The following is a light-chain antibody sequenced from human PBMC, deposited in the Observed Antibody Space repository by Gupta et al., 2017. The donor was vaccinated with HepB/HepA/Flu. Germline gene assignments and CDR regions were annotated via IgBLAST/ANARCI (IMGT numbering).Light chain of an antibody. CDR3: QAWDSSTGVV. CDR2: QSN. Sequence: SYALTQTPSVSVSPGQPANFTCSGDKLGDKYVYWYQQKSAQSPVLVIYQSNKRPAGTPGRFSGSNAGNTAALTISGTQKMDDAYYYCQAWDSSTGVVFGGGTKLTVL. CDR1: KLGDKY. J-gene: IGLJ2*01. V-gene: IGLV3-1*01.